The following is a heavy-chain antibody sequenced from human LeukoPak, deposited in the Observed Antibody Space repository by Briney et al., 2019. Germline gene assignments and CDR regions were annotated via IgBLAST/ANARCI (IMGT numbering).Heavy chain of an antibody. CDR3: ARDNPGYFDY. D-gene: IGHD1-14*01. Sequence: SSETLSLTXAVSGYSISSGYYWGWIRPPPGKGLEWIVSIYHSGSTYYNPSLKTRVTISVDTSKNHFSLKLSSVTAADTAVYYCARDNPGYFDYWGQGTLVTVSS. J-gene: IGHJ4*02. CDR1: GYSISSGYY. CDR2: IYHSGST. V-gene: IGHV4-38-2*01.